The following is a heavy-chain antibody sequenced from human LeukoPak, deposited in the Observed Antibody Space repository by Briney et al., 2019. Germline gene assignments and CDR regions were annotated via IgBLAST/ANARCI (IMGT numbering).Heavy chain of an antibody. V-gene: IGHV1-69*13. CDR1: GGTFSSYA. CDR3: ARDSSGYYPSQFDY. CDR2: IIPIFGTA. D-gene: IGHD3-22*01. J-gene: IGHJ4*02. Sequence: SVKVSCKASGGTFSSYAISWVRQAPGQGLEWMGGIIPIFGTANYAQKFQGRVTITADESTGTAYMELSSLRSEDTAVYYCARDSSGYYPSQFDYWGQGTLVTVSS.